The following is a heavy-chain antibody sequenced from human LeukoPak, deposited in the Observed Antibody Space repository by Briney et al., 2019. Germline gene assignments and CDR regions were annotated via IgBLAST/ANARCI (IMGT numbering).Heavy chain of an antibody. J-gene: IGHJ6*02. CDR3: ARVPWGEGYGMDV. V-gene: IGHV1-69*06. D-gene: IGHD3-16*01. CDR2: IIPIFGTA. CDR1: GGTFSSYA. Sequence: SVKVSCKASGGTFSSYAISWVRQAPGQGLEWMGGIIPIFGTANYAQKFQGRVTMTGDTSTSTVYMELSSLRSEDTAVYYCARVPWGEGYGMDVWGQGTTVTVSS.